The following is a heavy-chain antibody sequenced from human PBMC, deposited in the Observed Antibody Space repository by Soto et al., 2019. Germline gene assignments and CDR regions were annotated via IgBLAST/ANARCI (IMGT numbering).Heavy chain of an antibody. CDR1: GGSISSSNW. CDR2: IYHSGRT. V-gene: IGHV4-4*02. Sequence: SETLSLTCRVSGGSISSSNWWAWVRQPPGKGLEWIGEIYHSGRTNYNPSLKSRVTISVDKSTSTAYMELRSLRSDDTAVYYCARGGRIAAAGFGVLAWFDPWGQGTLVTVSS. CDR3: ARGGRIAAAGFGVLAWFDP. D-gene: IGHD6-13*01. J-gene: IGHJ5*02.